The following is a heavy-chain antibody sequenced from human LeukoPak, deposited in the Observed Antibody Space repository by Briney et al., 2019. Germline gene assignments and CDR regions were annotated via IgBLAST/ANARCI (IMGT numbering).Heavy chain of an antibody. Sequence: SVKVSCKASGGTFSNYAISWVRQAPGQGLEWMGRIIPIFGTARYAQKFQGRVTITTDESTSTAYMELSSLRSEDTAVYYCARGGDGYNYVSDYWGQGTLVTVSS. J-gene: IGHJ4*02. CDR1: GGTFSNYA. CDR3: ARGGDGYNYVSDY. D-gene: IGHD5-24*01. CDR2: IIPIFGTA. V-gene: IGHV1-69*05.